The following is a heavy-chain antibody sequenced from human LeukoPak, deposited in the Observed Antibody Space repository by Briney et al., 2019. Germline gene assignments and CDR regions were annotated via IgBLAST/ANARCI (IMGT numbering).Heavy chain of an antibody. CDR3: ASTKQWLAFDI. CDR1: GDSISSYY. Sequence: SETLSLTCTVSGDSISSYYWSWIRLAPGKGLEWIGNVHNNVNTNYNPALKSRATILIDTSKNQFSLKLSSMTAADTAVYYCASTKQWLAFDIWGQGTTVTVSS. V-gene: IGHV4-59*01. D-gene: IGHD6-19*01. J-gene: IGHJ3*02. CDR2: VHNNVNT.